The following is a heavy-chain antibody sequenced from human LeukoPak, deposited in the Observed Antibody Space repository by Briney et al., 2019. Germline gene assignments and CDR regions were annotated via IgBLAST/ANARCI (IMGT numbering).Heavy chain of an antibody. Sequence: GGSLRLSCAASGFTFSSCAMSWVRQAPGKGLEWVSAISGSGGSTYYADSVKGRFTISRDNSKNTLYLQMNSLRAEDTAVYYCAKVPGIVVVPAAIFDYWGQGTLVTVSS. J-gene: IGHJ4*02. D-gene: IGHD2-2*02. CDR2: ISGSGGST. CDR1: GFTFSSCA. CDR3: AKVPGIVVVPAAIFDY. V-gene: IGHV3-23*01.